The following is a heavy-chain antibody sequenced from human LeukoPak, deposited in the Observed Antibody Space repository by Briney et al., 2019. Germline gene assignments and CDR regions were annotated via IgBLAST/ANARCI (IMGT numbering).Heavy chain of an antibody. J-gene: IGHJ3*02. CDR2: ISHSGST. D-gene: IGHD3-22*01. CDR3: ARGYYDARGDSNPFDI. CDR1: GGSISSSY. V-gene: IGHV4-59*01. Sequence: SETLSLTCTVSGGSISSSYWSWIRQPPGRGLEWIGYISHSGSTNYKPSLKSRVSISVDTSKNQFPLKLTSVTAADTAIYYCARGYYDARGDSNPFDIWGQGTMVTVSS.